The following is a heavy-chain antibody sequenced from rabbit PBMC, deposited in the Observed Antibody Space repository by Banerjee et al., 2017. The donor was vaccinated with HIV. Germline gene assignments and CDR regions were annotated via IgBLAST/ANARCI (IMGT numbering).Heavy chain of an antibody. CDR3: ARNMRDVDYSYALTRLDL. CDR2: ICTGSSGNT. D-gene: IGHD6-1*01. J-gene: IGHJ3*01. Sequence: QSLEESGGDLVKPGASLTLTCTASGFSFSSSYYMCWVRQAPGKGLEWIGCICTGSSGNTYYASWAKGRFTISKTSSTTVTLQMTSLTAADTATYFCARNMRDVDYSYALTRLDLWGQGTLVTVS. V-gene: IGHV1S40*01. CDR1: GFSFSSSYY.